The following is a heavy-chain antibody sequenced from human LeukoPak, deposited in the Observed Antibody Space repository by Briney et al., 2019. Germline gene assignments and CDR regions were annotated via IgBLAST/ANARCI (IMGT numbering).Heavy chain of an antibody. CDR1: GFTFSSYW. CDR2: INSDGSST. J-gene: IGHJ4*02. V-gene: IGHV3-74*01. Sequence: GGSLRLSCAASGFTFSSYWMHWVRHAPGKGLVWVSRINSDGSSTSYADSVKGRFTISRDNAKNTLYLQMNSLRAEDTAVYYCAYYYDSRARRETTDDWGQGTLVTVSS. D-gene: IGHD3-22*01. CDR3: AYYYDSRARRETTDD.